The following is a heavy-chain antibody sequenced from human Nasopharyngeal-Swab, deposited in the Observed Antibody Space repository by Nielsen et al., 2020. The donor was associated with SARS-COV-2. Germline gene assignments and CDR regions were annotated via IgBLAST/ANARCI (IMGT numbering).Heavy chain of an antibody. CDR2: IKSDGSST. CDR1: GLIFSSYW. D-gene: IGHD6-13*01. Sequence: EGSLRLSCAASGLIFSSYWMHWVRQAPGKGLVWVSRIKSDGSSTSYADSVKGRFTISRDNAKNTLFLQMNSLRAEDTAVYYCARESIAAAGPGMDVWGQGTTVTVSS. CDR3: ARESIAAAGPGMDV. J-gene: IGHJ6*02. V-gene: IGHV3-74*01.